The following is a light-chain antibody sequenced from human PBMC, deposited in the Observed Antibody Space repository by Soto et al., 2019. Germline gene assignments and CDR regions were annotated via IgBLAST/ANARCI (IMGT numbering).Light chain of an antibody. Sequence: EIVMTQSPATLSVSPGDRATLSCRASQSVNSNVAWYHQKPGQAPRLLIYGGSTRASGTPVRFSSSESGTEFTLTISSLQSEDFAVYYCQQYDDWPWTFGHGTKVDIK. CDR2: GGS. V-gene: IGKV3-15*01. J-gene: IGKJ1*01. CDR3: QQYDDWPWT. CDR1: QSVNSN.